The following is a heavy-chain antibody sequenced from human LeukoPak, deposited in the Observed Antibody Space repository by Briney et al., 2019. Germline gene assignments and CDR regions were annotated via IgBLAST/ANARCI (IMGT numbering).Heavy chain of an antibody. D-gene: IGHD2-2*01. CDR3: ARGGWYCSSTSCPGDAFDI. CDR2: INPNSGGT. CDR1: GYTFTDYY. V-gene: IGHV1-2*02. J-gene: IGHJ3*02. Sequence: ASVKVSCKASGYTFTDYYMHWVRQAPGQGLEWMGWINPNSGGTNYAQKFQGRVTMTRDTSISTAYMELSRLRSDDTAVYYCARGGWYCSSTSCPGDAFDIWGQGTMVTVSS.